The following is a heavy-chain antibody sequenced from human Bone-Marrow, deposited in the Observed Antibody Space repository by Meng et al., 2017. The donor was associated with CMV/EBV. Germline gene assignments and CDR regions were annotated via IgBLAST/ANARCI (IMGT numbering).Heavy chain of an antibody. D-gene: IGHD3-3*01. V-gene: IGHV3-30*04. CDR3: ARAAQWDFWSGYYYYYYYGMDV. J-gene: IGHJ6*02. CDR2: ISYDGSNK. CDR1: GFTFSSYA. Sequence: GESLKISCAASGFTFSSYAMHWVRQAPGKGLEWVAVISYDGSNKYYADSVKGRFTISRDNAKNTLYLQMNSLRAEDTAVYYCARAAQWDFWSGYYYYYYYGMDVWGQGTTVTVSS.